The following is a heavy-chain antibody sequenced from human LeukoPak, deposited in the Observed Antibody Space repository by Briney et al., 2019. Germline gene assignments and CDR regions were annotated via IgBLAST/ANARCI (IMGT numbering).Heavy chain of an antibody. CDR3: ARAYDFPDY. CDR1: GYTFTSYD. Sequence: ASVKVSCKASGYTFTSYDINWVRQAPGQGLEWMGIINPSGGSTSYAQKFQGRVTMTRDTSTSTVYMELSSLRPEDTAVYYCARAYDFPDYWGQGTLVTVSS. CDR2: INPSGGST. J-gene: IGHJ4*02. V-gene: IGHV1-46*01. D-gene: IGHD3-3*01.